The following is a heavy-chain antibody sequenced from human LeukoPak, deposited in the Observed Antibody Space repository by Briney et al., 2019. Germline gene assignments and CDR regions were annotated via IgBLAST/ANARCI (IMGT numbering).Heavy chain of an antibody. J-gene: IGHJ4*02. CDR1: GGSISSYY. D-gene: IGHD3-22*01. CDR2: IYYLGST. CDR3: ARDIIYDSSGYYFRGFGY. Sequence: SETLSLTCTVSGGSISSYYWSWIRQPPGKGLEWVGHIYYLGSTNYNPSLKSRVTISIDTSKNYFSLKLNSVIAADTAVYYCARDIIYDSSGYYFRGFGYWGQGTLVTVSS. V-gene: IGHV4-59*01.